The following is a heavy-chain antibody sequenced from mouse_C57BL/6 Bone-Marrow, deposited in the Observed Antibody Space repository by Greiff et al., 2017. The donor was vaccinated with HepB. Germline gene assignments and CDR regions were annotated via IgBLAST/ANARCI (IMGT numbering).Heavy chain of an antibody. CDR1: GYTFTSYW. Sequence: QVQLQQSGAELVKPGASVKMSCKASGYTFTSYWITWVKQRPGQGLEWIGDIYPGSGSTNYNEKFKSKATLTVDTSSSTAYMQLSSLTSEDSAVYYCARSFGCGSSYLYYYAMDYWGQGTSVTVSS. CDR2: IYPGSGST. D-gene: IGHD1-1*01. J-gene: IGHJ4*01. V-gene: IGHV1-55*01. CDR3: ARSFGCGSSYLYYYAMDY.